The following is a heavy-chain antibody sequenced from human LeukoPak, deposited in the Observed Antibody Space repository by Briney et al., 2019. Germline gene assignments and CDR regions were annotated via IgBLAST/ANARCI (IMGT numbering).Heavy chain of an antibody. D-gene: IGHD2-21*02. CDR3: ARLLNNDNAGDPDTFDM. CDR2: IYYTGTT. V-gene: IGHV4-59*11. J-gene: IGHJ3*02. CDR1: SGSISSHY. Sequence: PSETLSLTYTVSSGSISSHYWSWIRQSPERGLEWIGFIYYTGTTRYNPSLRGRVTMSVDSSRNHFSLKLTSMTAADTALYYCARLLNNDNAGDPDTFDMWGQGTMVTVSS.